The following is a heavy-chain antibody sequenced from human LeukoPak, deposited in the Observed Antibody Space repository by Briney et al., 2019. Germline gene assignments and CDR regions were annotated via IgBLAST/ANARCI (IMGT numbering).Heavy chain of an antibody. CDR2: INHSGST. V-gene: IGHV4-34*01. J-gene: IGHJ4*02. Sequence: PSETLSLTCAVYGGSFSGYYWSWIRQPPGKGVEWIGEINHSGSTNYNPSLKSRVTISVDTSKNQFSLKLSSVTAADTAVYYCARGSGIAAAGTHDYWGQGTLVTVSS. CDR3: ARGSGIAAAGTHDY. D-gene: IGHD6-13*01. CDR1: GGSFSGYY.